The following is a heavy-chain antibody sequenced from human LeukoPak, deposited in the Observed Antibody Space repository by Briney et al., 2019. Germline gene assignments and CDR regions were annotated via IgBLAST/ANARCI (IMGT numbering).Heavy chain of an antibody. CDR3: AREARTITIFGVTNEYYMDV. V-gene: IGHV1-69*05. J-gene: IGHJ6*03. CDR1: GGTFSSYA. CDR2: IIPIFGTA. Sequence: GASVKVSCKASGGTFSSYAISWVRQAPGQGLEWMGGIIPIFGTANYAQKFQGRVTITTGESTSTAYMELSSLRSEDTAVYYCAREARTITIFGVTNEYYMDVWGKGTTVTVSS. D-gene: IGHD3-3*01.